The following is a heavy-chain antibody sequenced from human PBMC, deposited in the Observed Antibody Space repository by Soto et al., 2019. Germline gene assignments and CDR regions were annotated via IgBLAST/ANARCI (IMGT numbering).Heavy chain of an antibody. CDR1: GGTFSTYS. D-gene: IGHD2-15*01. CDR2: INPIFRTA. Sequence: QVQLVQSGAEVKKPGSSVKVSCKASGGTFSTYSINWVRQAPGQGLEWMGGINPIFRTASYAQKFQGRVTLTADESTSSAHMEVSSLRSDDTAVYYCARDYGHDCSCGNCYLYFWGQGTLVTVSS. CDR3: ARDYGHDCSCGNCYLYF. J-gene: IGHJ4*02. V-gene: IGHV1-69*01.